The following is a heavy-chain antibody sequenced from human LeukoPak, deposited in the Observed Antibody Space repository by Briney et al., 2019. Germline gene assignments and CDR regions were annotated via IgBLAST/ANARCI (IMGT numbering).Heavy chain of an antibody. CDR2: ISASGSST. Sequence: GGSLRLSCAASGFTFSSYAMSWVRQAPGKGLEGVSAISASGSSTYYADSVKGRFTISRDNSKNTLYLQMNSLRAEDTAVYYCAKDYYYGSGSYWGAFDIWGQGTMVTVSS. J-gene: IGHJ3*02. CDR3: AKDYYYGSGSYWGAFDI. CDR1: GFTFSSYA. V-gene: IGHV3-23*01. D-gene: IGHD3-10*01.